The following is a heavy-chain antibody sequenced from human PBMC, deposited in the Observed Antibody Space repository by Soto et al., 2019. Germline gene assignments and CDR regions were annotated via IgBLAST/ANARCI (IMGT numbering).Heavy chain of an antibody. Sequence: QVQLQESGPGLVKPSETLSLTCTVSGGSISPYYWSWVRQPPGKGLEWIGYIYFGGTTTYNPSLKSRVTISVYASKNQFSLKLTSVTAADTAVYYCARLGGYFQALDSWGQGTLVTVSS. CDR2: IYFGGTT. D-gene: IGHD3-22*01. CDR1: GGSISPYY. CDR3: ARLGGYFQALDS. J-gene: IGHJ4*02. V-gene: IGHV4-59*08.